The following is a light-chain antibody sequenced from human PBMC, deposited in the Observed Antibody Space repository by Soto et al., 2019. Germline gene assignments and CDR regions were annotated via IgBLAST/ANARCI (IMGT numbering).Light chain of an antibody. CDR1: QSVSSRY. CDR2: ATS. J-gene: IGKJ2*01. V-gene: IGKV3-20*01. Sequence: DIVLTQSPCTLSLSPGARATLSCRASQSVSSRYLAWYQKRRGQAPRLLIYATSTRATGIPDRFTGSGSGTDITLSISRLEPEDFAVYFCQLYGPSPRYTVGQGTKLEIK. CDR3: QLYGPSPRYT.